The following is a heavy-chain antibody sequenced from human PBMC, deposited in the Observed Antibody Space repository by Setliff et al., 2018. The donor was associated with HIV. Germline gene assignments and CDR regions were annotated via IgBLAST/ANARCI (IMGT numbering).Heavy chain of an antibody. CDR1: AVSLRRHY. D-gene: IGHD3-16*01. Sequence: SETLSLTCDDSAVSLRRHYWNWIRQSPGKGLEWIGEIDPRGSRSYNPSLKSRVTISKDTSKNQLSLKLTSVTAADSALYYCTRGAEVLRLGIWGQGTLVTVSS. J-gene: IGHJ4*02. CDR3: TRGAEVLRLGI. CDR2: IDPRGSR. V-gene: IGHV4-34*01.